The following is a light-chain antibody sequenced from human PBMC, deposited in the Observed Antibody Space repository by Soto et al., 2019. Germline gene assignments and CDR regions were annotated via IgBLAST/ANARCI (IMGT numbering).Light chain of an antibody. CDR3: QTWGAGHVV. CDR2: VKSDGGH. CDR1: SGHSSYA. J-gene: IGLJ2*01. V-gene: IGLV4-69*01. Sequence: QPVLTQSPSASASPGASVKLTCTLSSGHSSYAIAWHQQQPEKGPRYLMKVKSDGGHTKGDGIPDRFSGSSSGAERYLTISSLQSEDEADYYCQTWGAGHVVFGGGTKLTVL.